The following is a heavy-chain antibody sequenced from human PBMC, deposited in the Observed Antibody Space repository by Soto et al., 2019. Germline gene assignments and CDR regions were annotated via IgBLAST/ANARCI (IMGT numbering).Heavy chain of an antibody. J-gene: IGHJ6*02. D-gene: IGHD3-16*01. CDR2: ITSKTDGGTT. Sequence: EVQLVESGGGLVKPGGSLRLACAASGFTFSNAWMSWVRQAPGKGLEWVCRITSKTDGGTTDYAAPVEGRFTIARDDSKHTPYPQMNSVRTEDTAVYYCTPEARGWAYHYYFGMDVWGQGTPGTVSS. CDR1: GFTFSNAW. CDR3: TPEARGWAYHYYFGMDV. V-gene: IGHV3-15*01.